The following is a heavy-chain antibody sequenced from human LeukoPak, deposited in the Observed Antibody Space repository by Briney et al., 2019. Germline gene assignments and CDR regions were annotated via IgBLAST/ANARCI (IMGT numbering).Heavy chain of an antibody. CDR3: AREEREQQLVLVGAFDI. V-gene: IGHV1-18*01. D-gene: IGHD6-13*01. J-gene: IGHJ3*02. CDR2: ISAYNGNT. CDR1: GGTFSSYA. Sequence: ASVKVSCKASGGTFSSYAISWVRQAPGQGLEWMGWISAYNGNTNYAQKLQGRVTMTTDTSTSTAYMELRSLRSDDTAVYYCAREEREQQLVLVGAFDIWGQGTMVTVSS.